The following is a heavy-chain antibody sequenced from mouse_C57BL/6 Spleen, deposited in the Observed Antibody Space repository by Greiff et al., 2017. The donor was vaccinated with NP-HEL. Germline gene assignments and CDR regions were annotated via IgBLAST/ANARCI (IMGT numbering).Heavy chain of an antibody. Sequence: VKLMESGAELARPGASVKLSCKASGYTFTSYGISWVKQRTGQGLEWIGEIYPRSGNTYYNEKFKGKATLTADKSSSTAYMELRSLTSEDSAVYFCAELTGTYYFDYWGQGTTLTVSS. J-gene: IGHJ2*01. D-gene: IGHD4-1*01. CDR3: AELTGTYYFDY. CDR1: GYTFTSYG. V-gene: IGHV1-81*01. CDR2: IYPRSGNT.